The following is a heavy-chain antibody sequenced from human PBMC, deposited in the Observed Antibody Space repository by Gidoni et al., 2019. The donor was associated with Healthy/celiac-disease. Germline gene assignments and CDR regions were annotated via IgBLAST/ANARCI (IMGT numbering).Heavy chain of an antibody. J-gene: IGHJ4*02. CDR2: INAGNGNT. CDR1: GYTFTSYA. D-gene: IGHD5-12*01. V-gene: IGHV1-3*01. Sequence: QVQLVQSGAEVKKPGASVKVSCKASGYTFTSYAMHWVRQAPGQRLEWMGWINAGNGNTKYSQKFQGRVTITRDTSASTAYMELSSLRSEDTAVYYCARRVATEFDLDYWGQGTLVTVSS. CDR3: ARRVATEFDLDY.